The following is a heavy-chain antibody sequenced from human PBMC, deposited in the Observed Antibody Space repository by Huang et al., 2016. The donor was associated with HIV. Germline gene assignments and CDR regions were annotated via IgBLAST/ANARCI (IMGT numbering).Heavy chain of an antibody. CDR3: VKVGIWGSHFKGYFDL. CDR2: INWNSGNL. V-gene: IGHV3-9*01. Sequence: EVQLVESGGDLVQPGGSLRLSCVVFGFRFDDYAMHWVRQGSGKCLECVSGINWNSGNLGYAHSVKGRFTSSRDNTKNSLYLQMNSLRTEDTAFYFCVKVGIWGSHFKGYFDLWGRGTLVTVSS. CDR1: GFRFDDYA. J-gene: IGHJ2*01. D-gene: IGHD3-16*01.